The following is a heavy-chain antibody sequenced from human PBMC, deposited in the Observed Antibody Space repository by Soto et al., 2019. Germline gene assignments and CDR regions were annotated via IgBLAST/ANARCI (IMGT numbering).Heavy chain of an antibody. CDR3: ARAVRYFAWLLPTTGTYYYGMDV. Sequence: QVQLVQSGAEVKKPGSSVKVSCKASGGTFSSYTISWVRQAPGQGLEWMGRIIPILGIANYAQKFQGRVTITADKSTSTAYMELSSLRSEDTAVYYCARAVRYFAWLLPTTGTYYYGMDVWGQGTTVTVSS. J-gene: IGHJ6*02. CDR1: GGTFSSYT. CDR2: IIPILGIA. D-gene: IGHD3-9*01. V-gene: IGHV1-69*02.